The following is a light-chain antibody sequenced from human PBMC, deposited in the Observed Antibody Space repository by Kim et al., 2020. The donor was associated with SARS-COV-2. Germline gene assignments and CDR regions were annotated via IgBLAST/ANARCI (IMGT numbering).Light chain of an antibody. CDR2: GAS. V-gene: IGKV1-9*01. J-gene: IGKJ5*01. CDR1: QDISSH. CDR3: QQLLSFPIT. Sequence: DIQLTQSPSFVSASGGDRVTITCRASQDISSHLAWYQQKPRKAPKLLIYGASTSQSGVPSRFSGSGSGTEFTLTITSLQPEDFATYYCQQLLSFPITFGQGTRLEIK.